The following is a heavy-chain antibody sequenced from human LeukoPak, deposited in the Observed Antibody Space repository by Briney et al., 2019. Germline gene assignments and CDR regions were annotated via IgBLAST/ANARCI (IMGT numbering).Heavy chain of an antibody. D-gene: IGHD2/OR15-2a*01. CDR2: IYHSGST. J-gene: IGHJ4*02. V-gene: IGHV4-30-2*01. Sequence: SETLSLTCTVSGGSISSGGYYWNWIRQPPGKGLEWIGYIYHSGSTYYNPSLKSRVTISVDRSKNQFSLKLSSVTAADTAVYYCASFYLVSGSYYFDYWGQGTLVTVSS. CDR3: ASFYLVSGSYYFDY. CDR1: GGSISSGGYY.